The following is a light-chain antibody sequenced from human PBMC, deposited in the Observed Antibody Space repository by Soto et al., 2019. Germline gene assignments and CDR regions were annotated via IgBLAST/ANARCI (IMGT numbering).Light chain of an antibody. V-gene: IGKV1-6*01. CDR1: QGIRSA. CDR2: AAS. J-gene: IGKJ1*01. CDR3: LLDYSYFWA. Sequence: AIQVTQSPSSLSASVGDSVTITCRTSQGIRSALGWYQQKPGKVAKLLIYAASTLRSGVPSRFSGSGSGRDFTLTISSLQPEDFATYYCLLDYSYFWAFGQGTKVEVK.